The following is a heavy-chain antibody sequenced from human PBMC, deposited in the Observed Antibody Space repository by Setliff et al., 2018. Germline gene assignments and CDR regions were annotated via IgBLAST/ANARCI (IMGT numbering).Heavy chain of an antibody. D-gene: IGHD3-3*01. V-gene: IGHV4-39*07. CDR3: ARRATYYNFWSGYYDY. CDR2: IYYSGST. CDR1: GGSISSSSYY. J-gene: IGHJ4*02. Sequence: LSLTCTVSGGSISSSSYYWGWIRQPPGKGLEWIGSIYYSGSTYYNPSLKSRVTISVDTSKNQFSLKLSSVTAADTAVYYCARRATYYNFWSGYYDYWGQGTLGTVSS.